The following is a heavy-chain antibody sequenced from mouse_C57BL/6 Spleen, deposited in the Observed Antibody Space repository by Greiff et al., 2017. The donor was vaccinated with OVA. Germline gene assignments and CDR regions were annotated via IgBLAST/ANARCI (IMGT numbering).Heavy chain of an antibody. D-gene: IGHD2-5*01. V-gene: IGHV1-84*01. J-gene: IGHJ1*03. CDR1: GYTFTDYY. CDR2: RYPGSGNT. CDR3: ARAYSNYWYFDV. Sequence: QVQLQQSGPELVQPGASVKISCKASGYTFTDYYINWVKQRPGQGMEWIGWRYPGSGNTTYNEKFKGKATLTVDTSSSTAYMQLSSLTSEDSAVYFCARAYSNYWYFDVWGTGTTVTVSS.